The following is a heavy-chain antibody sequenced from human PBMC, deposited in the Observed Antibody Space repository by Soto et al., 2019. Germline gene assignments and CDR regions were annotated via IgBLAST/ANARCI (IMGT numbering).Heavy chain of an antibody. CDR3: ARNNKEDIVVVPASDAFDI. J-gene: IGHJ3*02. V-gene: IGHV4-39*01. CDR2: IYYSGST. D-gene: IGHD2-2*01. CDR1: GGSISSSSYY. Sequence: SETLSLTCTVSGGSISSSSYYWGWIRQPPGKGLEWIGSIYYSGSTYYNSSLKSRVTISVDTSKNQFSLKLSSVTAADTAVYYCARNNKEDIVVVPASDAFDIWGQGTMVTLSS.